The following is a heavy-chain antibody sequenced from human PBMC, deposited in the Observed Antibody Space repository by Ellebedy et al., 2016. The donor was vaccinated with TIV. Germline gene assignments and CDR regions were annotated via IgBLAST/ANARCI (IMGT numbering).Heavy chain of an antibody. CDR2: IVDSGTTT. CDR3: AKSPRLGGGRYGEDY. Sequence: PGGSLRLSCAASGFTFSTYAMSWVRQAPGRGLEWVSTIVDSGTTTYYADSVKGRFTISRDNSKNTLYLQMNSLRAGDTAVYYCAKSPRLGGGRYGEDYWGQGTLVTVSS. V-gene: IGHV3-23*01. D-gene: IGHD1-26*01. CDR1: GFTFSTYA. J-gene: IGHJ4*02.